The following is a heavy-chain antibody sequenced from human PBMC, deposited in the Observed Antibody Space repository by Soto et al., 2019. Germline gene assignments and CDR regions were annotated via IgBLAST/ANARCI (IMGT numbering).Heavy chain of an antibody. J-gene: IGHJ6*02. CDR1: GFTFSSYA. CDR3: AKYSGRHYYYYAMDV. CDR2: ISGSGGST. V-gene: IGHV3-23*01. D-gene: IGHD1-26*01. Sequence: EEQLLESGGGLVQPGGSLRLPCAASGFTFSSYAMSWVRQAPGKGLEWVSGISGSGGSTYYADSVKGRFTISRDNSKNMVFLQMNSLRAEDTAVYYCAKYSGRHYYYYAMDVWGQGTTVTVSS.